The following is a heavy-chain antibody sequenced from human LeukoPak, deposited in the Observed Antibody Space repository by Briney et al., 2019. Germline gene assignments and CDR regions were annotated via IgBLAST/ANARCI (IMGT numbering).Heavy chain of an antibody. V-gene: IGHV1-69*04. J-gene: IGHJ6*02. CDR2: IIPILGIA. Sequence: ASVKVSCKASGGTFNSYAIFWVRQAPGQGLEWMGRIIPILGIANYAQKFQGRVTITADKSTSTAYMELSSLRSEDTAVYYCAREGITMVRGVIMPVYCYYGMDVWGQGTTVTVSS. D-gene: IGHD3-10*01. CDR3: AREGITMVRGVIMPVYCYYGMDV. CDR1: GGTFNSYA.